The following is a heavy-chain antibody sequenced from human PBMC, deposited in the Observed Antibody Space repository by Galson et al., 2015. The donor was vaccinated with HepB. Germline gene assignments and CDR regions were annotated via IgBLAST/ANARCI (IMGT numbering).Heavy chain of an antibody. CDR1: GYTFTSYY. D-gene: IGHD3-10*01. CDR2: INPSGGST. CDR3: ARVGPRDYGSEGAASGRGMDV. Sequence: SVKVSCKASGYTFTSYYMHWVRQAPGQGLEWMGIINPSGGSTSYAQKFQGRVTMTRDTSTSTVYMELSSLRSEDTAVYYCARVGPRDYGSEGAASGRGMDVWGQGTTVTVSS. V-gene: IGHV1-46*01. J-gene: IGHJ6*02.